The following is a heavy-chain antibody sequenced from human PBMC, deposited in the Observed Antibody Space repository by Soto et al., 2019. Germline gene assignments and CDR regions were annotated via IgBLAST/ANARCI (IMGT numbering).Heavy chain of an antibody. CDR1: GYTFTSYG. J-gene: IGHJ5*02. CDR2: ISAYNGNT. Sequence: ASVKVSCKASGYTFTSYGISWVRQAPGQGLEWMGWISAYNGNTNYAQKLQGRVTMTTDTSTSTAYMELRSLRSDDTAVYYCARGAVATIWGNWFDPWGQGTLVTVSS. CDR3: ARGAVATIWGNWFDP. V-gene: IGHV1-18*04. D-gene: IGHD5-12*01.